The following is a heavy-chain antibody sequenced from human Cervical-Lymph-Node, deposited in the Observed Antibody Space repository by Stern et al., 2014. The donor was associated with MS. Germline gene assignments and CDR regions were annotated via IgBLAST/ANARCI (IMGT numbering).Heavy chain of an antibody. V-gene: IGHV1-2*02. J-gene: IGHJ1*01. CDR1: GYTFTGSY. Sequence: VQLVQSGAEVKKPGASVKVSCKASGYTFTGSYMHWVRQAPGQGLEWMGWISPNSGGTNYAQEFQGRVTMTRDTSIRTAYQELSRLRSDDTAVYYCAREGLKYFQHWGQGPLVSVSS. CDR3: AREGLKYFQH. CDR2: ISPNSGGT.